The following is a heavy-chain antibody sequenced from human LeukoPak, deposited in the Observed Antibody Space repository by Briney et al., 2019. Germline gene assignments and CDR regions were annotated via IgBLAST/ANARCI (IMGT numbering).Heavy chain of an antibody. D-gene: IGHD3-22*01. CDR3: AGPVTHPHYYDSSGRNYYYYYGMDV. V-gene: IGHV1-18*01. Sequence: ASVKVSCKASGYTLTSYGISRVRQAPGQGLEWMGWISAYNGNTNYAQKLQGRVTMTTDTSTSTAYMELSSLRSEDTAVYYCAGPVTHPHYYDSSGRNYYYYYGMDVWGQGTTVTVSS. CDR1: GYTLTSYG. CDR2: ISAYNGNT. J-gene: IGHJ6*02.